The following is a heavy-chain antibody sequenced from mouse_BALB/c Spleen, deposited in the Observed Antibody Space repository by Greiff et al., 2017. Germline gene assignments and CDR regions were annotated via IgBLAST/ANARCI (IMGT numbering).Heavy chain of an antibody. J-gene: IGHJ3*01. CDR2: ISSGGST. D-gene: IGHD2-3*01. V-gene: IGHV5-6-5*01. CDR3: AVYDGYYWFAY. Sequence: DVMLVESGGGLVKPGGSLKLSCAASGFTFSSYAMSWVRQTPEKRLEWVASISSGGSTYYPDSVKGRFTISRDNARNILYLQMSSLRSEDTAMYYCAVYDGYYWFAYWGQGTLVTVSA. CDR1: GFTFSSYA.